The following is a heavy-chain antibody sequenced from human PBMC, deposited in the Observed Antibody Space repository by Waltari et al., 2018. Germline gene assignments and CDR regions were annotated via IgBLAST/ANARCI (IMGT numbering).Heavy chain of an antibody. CDR2: IYHSGST. CDR3: AGSRYCSSTSCFVPYNWFDP. Sequence: QLQLQESGSGLVKPSQTLSLTCAVSGGSISSGGYSWSWIRQPPGKGLEWIGYIYHSGSTYYNPSLKSRVTISVDRSTNQFSLKLSSVTAADTAVYYCAGSRYCSSTSCFVPYNWFDPWGQGTLVTVSS. CDR1: GGSISSGGYS. V-gene: IGHV4-30-2*01. D-gene: IGHD2-2*01. J-gene: IGHJ5*02.